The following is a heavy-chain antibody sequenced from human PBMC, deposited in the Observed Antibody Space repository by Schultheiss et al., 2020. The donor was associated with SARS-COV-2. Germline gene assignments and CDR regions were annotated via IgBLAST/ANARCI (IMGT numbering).Heavy chain of an antibody. J-gene: IGHJ4*02. V-gene: IGHV4-30-4*01. Sequence: SQTLSLTCTVSGGSISSGDYYWSWIRQPPGKGLEWIGYIYYSGSTYYNPSLKSRVTISVDTSKNQFSLKLSSVTAADTAVYYCARGPGGYDPRFDYWGQGTLVTVSS. CDR2: IYYSGST. CDR3: ARGPGGYDPRFDY. CDR1: GGSISSGDYY. D-gene: IGHD5-12*01.